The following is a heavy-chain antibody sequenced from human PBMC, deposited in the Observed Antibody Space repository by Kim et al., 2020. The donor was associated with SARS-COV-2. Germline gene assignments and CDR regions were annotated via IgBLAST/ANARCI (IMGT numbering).Heavy chain of an antibody. CDR3: ARYDF. V-gene: IGHV4-34*01. Sequence: IDQSGSANYHPSVKSRVTISADTSNNQFSLKMNSVTAADTAIYYCARYDFWSRGTLVTVSS. J-gene: IGHJ4*02. CDR2: IDQSGSA. D-gene: IGHD3-3*01.